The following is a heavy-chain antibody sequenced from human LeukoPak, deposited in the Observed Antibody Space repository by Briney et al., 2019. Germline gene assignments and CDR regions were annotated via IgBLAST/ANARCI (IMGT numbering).Heavy chain of an antibody. Sequence: GGSLRLSCEASGFTFTTYSMTWVRQAPGKGLEWVSIISSGSSAIFSADALKGRFTISRDDAKNSLYLQMNSLRAEDTAVYYCAELGITMIGGVWGKGTTVTISS. CDR3: AELGITMIGGV. CDR1: GFTFTTYS. D-gene: IGHD3-10*02. CDR2: ISSGSSAI. J-gene: IGHJ6*04. V-gene: IGHV3-21*01.